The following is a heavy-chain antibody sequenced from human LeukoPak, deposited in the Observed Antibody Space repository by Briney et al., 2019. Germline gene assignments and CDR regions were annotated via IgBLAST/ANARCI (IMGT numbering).Heavy chain of an antibody. V-gene: IGHV4-59*01. J-gene: IGHJ4*02. D-gene: IGHD1-20*01. CDR3: ARDNYYFDY. CDR1: GGSISSYY. Sequence: TSETLSLSCTVAGGSISSYYWSWIRQPPGHGLEWIGYIYYSGSTNYNPSLKSRVTISVNTSKNQFSLKLSSVTAADTAVYYCARDNYYFDYWGQGTLVTVSS. CDR2: IYYSGST.